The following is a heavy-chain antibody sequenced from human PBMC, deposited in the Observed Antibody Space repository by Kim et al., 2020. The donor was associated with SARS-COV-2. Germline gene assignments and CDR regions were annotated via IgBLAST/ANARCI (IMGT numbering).Heavy chain of an antibody. J-gene: IGHJ6*02. CDR3: ARDLRSSSGGMGYYYYGMDV. V-gene: IGHV3-30*04. CDR2: ISYDGSNK. D-gene: IGHD6-13*01. Sequence: GGSLRLSCAASGFTFSSYAMHWVRQAPGKGLEWVAVISYDGSNKYYADSVKGRFTISRDNSKNTLYLQMNSLRAEDTAVYYCARDLRSSSGGMGYYYYGMDVWGQGTTVTVSS. CDR1: GFTFSSYA.